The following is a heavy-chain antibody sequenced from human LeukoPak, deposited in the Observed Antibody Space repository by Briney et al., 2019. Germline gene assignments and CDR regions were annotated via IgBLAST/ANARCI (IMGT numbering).Heavy chain of an antibody. J-gene: IGHJ3*02. Sequence: PSQTLSLTCTVSGASIRSGNYYWSWIRQPPGKGLEWIGYIYDSGSTNYNPSLKSRITISVDTSENRFSLKLSSVTATDTAVYYCARDCSGGSCYGAFDIWGQGTMVTVSS. CDR1: GASIRSGNYY. CDR3: ARDCSGGSCYGAFDI. D-gene: IGHD2-15*01. CDR2: IYDSGST. V-gene: IGHV4-30-4*01.